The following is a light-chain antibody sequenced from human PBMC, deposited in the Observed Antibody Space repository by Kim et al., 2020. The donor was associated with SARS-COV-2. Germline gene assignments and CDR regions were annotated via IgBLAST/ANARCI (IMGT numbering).Light chain of an antibody. CDR1: QRINSN. CDR3: QQYNNWPQI. V-gene: IGKV3-15*01. J-gene: IGKJ1*01. CDR2: GAS. Sequence: VSPGERATLPCRASQRINSNLGWYQQKPGQAPRLLIYGASARATGIPARFSGSGSGTEFTLTISSLQSEDFAVYHCQQYNNWPQIFGQGTKVDIK.